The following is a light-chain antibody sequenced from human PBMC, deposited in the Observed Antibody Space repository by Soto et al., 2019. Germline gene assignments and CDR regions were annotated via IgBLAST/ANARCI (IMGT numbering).Light chain of an antibody. CDR2: AVS. V-gene: IGLV2-14*03. CDR3: TSYTPSSTYV. CDR1: SSDVGNYDY. Sequence: QSVLTQPASVSGSPGQSITISGTGTSSDVGNYDYVSWYQQYPGKAPKLMIYAVSRRPSGVSNRFSGSKSGNTASLTISGLQAEDEADYYCTSYTPSSTYVFGTGTKVTVL. J-gene: IGLJ1*01.